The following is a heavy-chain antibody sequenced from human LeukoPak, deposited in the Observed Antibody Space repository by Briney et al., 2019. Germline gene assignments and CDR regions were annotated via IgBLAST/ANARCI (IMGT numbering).Heavy chain of an antibody. D-gene: IGHD2-15*01. CDR3: ARHNLYCSGGSCYPNWFDP. J-gene: IGHJ5*02. Sequence: SETLSLTCAVYGGSFSGYYWSWIRQPPGKGLEWIGYIYSSGSTNYNPSLKSRVTISVDTSKNQFSLKLSSVTAADTAVYYCARHNLYCSGGSCYPNWFDPWGQGTLVTVSS. CDR2: IYSSGST. V-gene: IGHV4-59*08. CDR1: GGSFSGYY.